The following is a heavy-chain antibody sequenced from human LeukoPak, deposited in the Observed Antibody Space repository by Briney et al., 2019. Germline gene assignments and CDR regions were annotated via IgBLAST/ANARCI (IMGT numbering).Heavy chain of an antibody. V-gene: IGHV4-34*01. CDR1: GGSFSGYY. CDR3: ARDFEYSSSSGFDY. CDR2: IYYSGST. J-gene: IGHJ4*02. Sequence: PSETLSLTCAVYGGSFSGYYWSWIRQPPGKGLEWIGSIYYSGSTYYNPSLKSRVTISVDTSKNQFSLKLSSVTAADTAVYYCARDFEYSSSSGFDYWGQGTLVTVSS. D-gene: IGHD6-6*01.